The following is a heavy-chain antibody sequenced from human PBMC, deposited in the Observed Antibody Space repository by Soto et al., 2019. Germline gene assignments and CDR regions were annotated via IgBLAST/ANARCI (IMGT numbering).Heavy chain of an antibody. CDR2: ISSESTYR. D-gene: IGHD3-16*01. CDR1: GTTFSRSS. Sequence: HLVESGGGLAKPGGSLRLSCVASGTTFSRSSMHWVRQAPGKGLEWVSSISSESTYRYYADSAEGRFTVSRDNAKNSLFLQMDNLRVEDTAVYYCARDTLRGDFDDWGQGTLVTVSS. J-gene: IGHJ4*02. V-gene: IGHV3-21*06. CDR3: ARDTLRGDFDD.